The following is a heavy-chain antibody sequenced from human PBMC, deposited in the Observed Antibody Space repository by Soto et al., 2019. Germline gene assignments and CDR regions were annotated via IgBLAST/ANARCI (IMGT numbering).Heavy chain of an antibody. V-gene: IGHV4-39*01. J-gene: IGHJ4*02. Sequence: PSETLSLTCNASGGSITSSGSAWGWILQSPGKGLEWIGTIDYSGNIYYIPSLKSRVTISVDTSKNQISLKLSSVTAADTAVYYCARHIHNQGFEYYFDSWGQGTLVTVSS. CDR2: IDYSGNI. CDR1: GGSITSSGSA. D-gene: IGHD1-1*01. CDR3: ARHIHNQGFEYYFDS.